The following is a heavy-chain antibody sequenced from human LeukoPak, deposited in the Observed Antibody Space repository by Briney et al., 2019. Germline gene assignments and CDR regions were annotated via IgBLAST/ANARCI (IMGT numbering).Heavy chain of an antibody. CDR1: GYTLTAYY. CDR3: ARSSLHCSSTSCPQRAEYFQH. V-gene: IGHV1-2*06. CDR2: INPNSGGT. Sequence: ASVKVSCKASGYTLTAYYIYWVRQAPGQGLEWMGRINPNSGGTDYAQNFQGRVTMPRETSISTAYMELSRLRSDDTAVYYCARSSLHCSSTSCPQRAEYFQHWGQGTLVTVSS. J-gene: IGHJ1*01. D-gene: IGHD2-2*01.